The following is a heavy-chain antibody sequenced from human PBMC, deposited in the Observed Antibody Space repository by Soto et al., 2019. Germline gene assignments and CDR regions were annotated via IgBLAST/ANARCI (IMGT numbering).Heavy chain of an antibody. D-gene: IGHD3-22*01. Sequence: SVKVSCKASGGTFSSYAISWVRQAPGQGLEWMGGIIPIFGTANYAQKFQGRVTITADESTSTAYMELSSLRSEDAAVYYCARVVYSSGYYQLEYWGQGTRVNVAS. CDR1: GGTFSSYA. V-gene: IGHV1-69*13. CDR2: IIPIFGTA. CDR3: ARVVYSSGYYQLEY. J-gene: IGHJ4*02.